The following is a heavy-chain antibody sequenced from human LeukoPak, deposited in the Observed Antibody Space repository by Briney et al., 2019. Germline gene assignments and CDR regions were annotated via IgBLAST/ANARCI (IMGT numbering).Heavy chain of an antibody. Sequence: PSETLSLTCTVSGYSISSGYYWGWIRQPPGKGLEWIGYIYYSGYTNYNPSLKSRFTISVDTSKDQFSLKLSSVTAADTAVYYCARTTMVRGTYYMDVWGKGPTVTISS. CDR2: IYYSGYT. D-gene: IGHD3-10*01. J-gene: IGHJ6*03. CDR3: ARTTMVRGTYYMDV. V-gene: IGHV4-38-2*02. CDR1: GYSISSGYY.